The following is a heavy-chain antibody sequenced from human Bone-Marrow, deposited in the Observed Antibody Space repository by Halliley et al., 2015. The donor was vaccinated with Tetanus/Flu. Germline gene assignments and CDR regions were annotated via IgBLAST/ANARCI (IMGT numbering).Heavy chain of an antibody. D-gene: IGHD1-26*01. J-gene: IGHJ4*02. CDR2: MSSSGTYI. V-gene: IGHV3-21*01. CDR3: ARDPGSYVPAYFDY. Sequence: SLRLSCAASGFTFSGYTMNWVRQAPGKGLEWVSSMSSSGTYIFYADSVGGRFTISRDNAKNSLYLQMNSLRADDTAVYYCARDPGSYVPAYFDYWGQGILVTVSS. CDR1: GFTFSGYT.